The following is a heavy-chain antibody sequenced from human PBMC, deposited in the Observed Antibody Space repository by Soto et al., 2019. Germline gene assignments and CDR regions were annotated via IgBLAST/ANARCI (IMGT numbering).Heavy chain of an antibody. D-gene: IGHD3-10*01. CDR3: ALDRPNFFGSGGGYYKSGGDH. V-gene: IGHV3-23*01. CDR2: ITGNVDTT. CDR1: GFTFRVYA. Sequence: EVQLLESGGGLAQPGGSLRLSCAASGFTFRVYAMSWIRQAPGRGLEWVSSITGNVDTTYYPDPVKGRFTIARDNSKNTLFLQMNSLRVEDTAVYYCALDRPNFFGSGGGYYKSGGDHWGQGILVTVSS. J-gene: IGHJ5*02.